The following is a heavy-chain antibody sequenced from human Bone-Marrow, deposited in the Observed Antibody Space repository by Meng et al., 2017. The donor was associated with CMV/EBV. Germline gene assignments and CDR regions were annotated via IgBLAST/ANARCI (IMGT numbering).Heavy chain of an antibody. J-gene: IGHJ1*01. CDR3: AKGVGVVVPAARYFQH. D-gene: IGHD2-2*01. Sequence: GESLKISCAASGFTFSSYAMSWVRQAPGKGLEWVSAISGSGGSTYYADSVKGRFTISRDNSKNTLYLQMNSLRAEDTAVYYCAKGVGVVVPAARYFQHWGQGTLVTFSS. CDR2: ISGSGGST. CDR1: GFTFSSYA. V-gene: IGHV3-23*01.